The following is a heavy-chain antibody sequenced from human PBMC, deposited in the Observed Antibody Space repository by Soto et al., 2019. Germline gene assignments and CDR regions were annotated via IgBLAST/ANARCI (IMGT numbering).Heavy chain of an antibody. V-gene: IGHV3-23*01. Sequence: EVQLLESGGGLVQPGGSLRLSCAASGFTFSRTCMGWVLQAPRKGLEWVSSISGSGRDTYYPDAVRGRFTSSRDNSKSSLYLQTNSLSAEDTALYYCARDIRSSSGRGNHCGFDHWGPEAQVNLSS. CDR2: ISGSGRDT. CDR3: ARDIRSSSGRGNHCGFDH. J-gene: IGHJ5*02. D-gene: IGHD3-16*01. CDR1: GFTFSRTC.